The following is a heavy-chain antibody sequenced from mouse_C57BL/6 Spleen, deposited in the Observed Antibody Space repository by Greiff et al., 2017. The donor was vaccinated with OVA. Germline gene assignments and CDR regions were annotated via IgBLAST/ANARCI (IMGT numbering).Heavy chain of an antibody. CDR1: GFTFSDFY. J-gene: IGHJ1*03. D-gene: IGHD1-1*01. CDR3: ARDGDYYGSSYWYFDV. Sequence: EVKLVESGGGLVQSGRSLRLSCATSGFTFSDFYMEWVRQAPGKGLEWIAASRNKANDYTTEYSASVKGRFIVSRDTSHSILYLQMNALRAEDTVIYYCARDGDYYGSSYWYFDVWGTGTTVTVSS. V-gene: IGHV7-1*01. CDR2: SRNKANDYTT.